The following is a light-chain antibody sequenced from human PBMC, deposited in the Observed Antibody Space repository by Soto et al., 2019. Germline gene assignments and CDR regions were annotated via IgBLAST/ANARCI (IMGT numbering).Light chain of an antibody. Sequence: DIVMTQSPDSLAVSLGERATINCKSSQSVLYSSNNKNYLAWYQQKPGQPPKLLIYWASTRESGVPHRFSGSWSGTDFTHTISSLQAEDVAVYYCQQYYSSPPTFGQGTKLEIK. J-gene: IGKJ1*01. CDR2: WAS. V-gene: IGKV4-1*01. CDR1: QSVLYSSNNKNY. CDR3: QQYYSSPPT.